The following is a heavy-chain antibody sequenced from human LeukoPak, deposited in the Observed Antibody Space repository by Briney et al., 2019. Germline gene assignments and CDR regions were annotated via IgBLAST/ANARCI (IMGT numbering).Heavy chain of an antibody. Sequence: KSGGSLRLSCAASGFTFSSHWMYWVRQAPGKGLVWVSYISSSSTFIYYADSVKGRFTISRDNAKNSLYLQMNSLRAEDTAVYYCASEILVWFGESDYWGQGTLVTVSS. J-gene: IGHJ4*02. CDR1: GFTFSSHW. CDR2: ISSSSTFI. V-gene: IGHV3-21*01. CDR3: ASEILVWFGESDY. D-gene: IGHD3-10*01.